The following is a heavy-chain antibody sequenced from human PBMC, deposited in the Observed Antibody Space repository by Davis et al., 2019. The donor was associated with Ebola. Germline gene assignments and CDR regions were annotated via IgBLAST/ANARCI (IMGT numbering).Heavy chain of an antibody. Sequence: ASVKVSCKASGGTFSSYGISWVRQAPGQGLEWMGWISAYNGNTNYAQKLQGRVTMTTDTSTSTAYMELRSLRSDDTAVYYCAGGYCTGGVCYREYYYGMDVWGQGTTVTVSS. CDR1: GGTFSSYG. J-gene: IGHJ6*02. D-gene: IGHD2-8*02. V-gene: IGHV1-18*01. CDR2: ISAYNGNT. CDR3: AGGYCTGGVCYREYYYGMDV.